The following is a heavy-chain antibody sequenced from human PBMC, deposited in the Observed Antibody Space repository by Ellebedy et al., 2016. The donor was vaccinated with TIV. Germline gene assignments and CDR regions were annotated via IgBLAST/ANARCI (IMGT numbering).Heavy chain of an antibody. CDR2: IWYDGSNK. J-gene: IGHJ4*02. Sequence: GESLKISCAASGFTFSSYGMHWVRQAPGKGLEWVAVIWYDGSNKYYADSVKGRFAISRDNSENTLYLQMNSLRAEDTAVYSCAIQWAQDDYWGQGTLVTGSS. CDR1: GFTFSSYG. CDR3: AIQWAQDDY. D-gene: IGHD1-26*01. V-gene: IGHV3-33*01.